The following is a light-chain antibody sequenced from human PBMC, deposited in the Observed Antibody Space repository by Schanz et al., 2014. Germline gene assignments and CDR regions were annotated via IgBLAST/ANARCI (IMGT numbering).Light chain of an antibody. CDR3: SSYTSSSSWV. CDR2: EGT. V-gene: IGLV2-14*02. Sequence: QSALTQPASVSGPPGQSITISCTGTSSDVGSYNLVSWYQQHPGKAPKLMIYEGTKRPSGVPDRFSGSKSGNTASLTVSGLQAEDEADYFCSSYTSSSSWVFGGGTKLTVL. J-gene: IGLJ2*01. CDR1: SSDVGSYNL.